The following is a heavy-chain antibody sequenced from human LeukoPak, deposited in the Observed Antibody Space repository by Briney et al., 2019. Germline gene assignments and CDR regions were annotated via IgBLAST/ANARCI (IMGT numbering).Heavy chain of an antibody. D-gene: IGHD2-2*01. CDR1: GGTFSSYT. CDR3: AREWGWDIVVVPAARHFDY. V-gene: IGHV1-69*04. Sequence: SVKVSCKASGGTFSSYTISGVRQAPGQGVEWMGRIIPILGIAKYAQKFRGRVTITGEKSKRTAYMELRSLRSEDTAVYYCAREWGWDIVVVPAARHFDYWGQGTLVTVSS. J-gene: IGHJ4*02. CDR2: IIPILGIA.